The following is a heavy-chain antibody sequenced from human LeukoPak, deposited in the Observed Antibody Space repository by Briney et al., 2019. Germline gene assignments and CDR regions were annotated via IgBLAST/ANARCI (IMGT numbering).Heavy chain of an antibody. J-gene: IGHJ4*02. D-gene: IGHD6-13*01. CDR2: INDSETT. V-gene: IGHV4-4*09. CDR1: NGSMNTYF. Sequence: NASETLSLTCTVSNGSMNTYFWTCIRQPPGRGLEWIGIINDSETTRYNPSLKSRVTLSVDTSKNLFSLKLDSVTAADTAVYFCARALRSQGAAAGTGYLDSWGQGALVTVSS. CDR3: ARALRSQGAAAGTGYLDS.